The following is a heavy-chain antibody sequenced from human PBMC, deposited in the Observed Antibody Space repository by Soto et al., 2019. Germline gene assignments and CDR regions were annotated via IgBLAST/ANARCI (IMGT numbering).Heavy chain of an antibody. J-gene: IGHJ4*02. D-gene: IGHD1-26*01. CDR1: GFTFSSYA. V-gene: IGHV3-23*01. Sequence: GGSLRLSCAASGFTFSSYAMSWVRQAPGKGLEWVSSISASGGNTYYADSVKGRFTISRDNTKDSLYLQMNSLRAEDTAVYYCARGSAFIGLDYWGQGT. CDR3: ARGSAFIGLDY. CDR2: ISASGGNT.